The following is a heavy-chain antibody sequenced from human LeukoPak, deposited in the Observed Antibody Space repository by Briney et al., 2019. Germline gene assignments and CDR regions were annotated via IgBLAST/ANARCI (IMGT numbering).Heavy chain of an antibody. V-gene: IGHV1-69*13. CDR1: GGTFSSYA. Sequence: ASVKVSCKASGGTFSSYAISWVRQAPGQGLEWMGGIIPIFGTANYAQKFQDRVTITADESTSTAYMELSSLRSEDTAVYYCARGYGSGSYLTYYSYYGMDVWGQGTTVTVSS. CDR2: IIPIFGTA. D-gene: IGHD3-10*01. CDR3: ARGYGSGSYLTYYSYYGMDV. J-gene: IGHJ6*02.